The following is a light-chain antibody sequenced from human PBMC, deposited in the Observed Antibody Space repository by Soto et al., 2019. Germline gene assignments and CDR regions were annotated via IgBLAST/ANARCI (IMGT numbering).Light chain of an antibody. V-gene: IGKV3-20*01. CDR2: GAS. J-gene: IGKJ5*01. CDR1: QSVSSSY. Sequence: EIVLTQSPGTLSLSPGERATLSCRASQSVSSSYLAWYQQKPGQAPRLLIYGASSRATGIPDRFSGSGSGTDFTLTISRLEPEDFAVYYCQQYGSPEVTFAQGTRLEIK. CDR3: QQYGSPEVT.